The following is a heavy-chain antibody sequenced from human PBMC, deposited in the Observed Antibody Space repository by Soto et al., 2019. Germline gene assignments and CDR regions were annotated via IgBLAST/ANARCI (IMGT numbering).Heavy chain of an antibody. J-gene: IGHJ4*02. D-gene: IGHD4-17*01. CDR1: GGSISSYY. Sequence: PSETLSLSCTVAGGSISSYYWSWIRQPPGKGLEWIGYIYYSGSTYYNPSLKSRVTISVDRSKNQFSLKLSSVTAADTAVYYCARGVDYGDFDYWGQGTLVTVSS. V-gene: IGHV4-59*12. CDR2: IYYSGST. CDR3: ARGVDYGDFDY.